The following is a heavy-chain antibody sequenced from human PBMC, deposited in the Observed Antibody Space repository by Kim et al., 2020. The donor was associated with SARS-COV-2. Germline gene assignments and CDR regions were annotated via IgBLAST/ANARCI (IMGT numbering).Heavy chain of an antibody. CDR2: SST. J-gene: IGHJ4*02. D-gene: IGHD6-13*01. V-gene: IGHV3-74*01. CDR3: ARHRIATIY. Sequence: SSTSYADSVKGRFTISRDNAKNTLYLQMNSLRAEDTAVYYCARHRIATIYWGQGTLVTVSS.